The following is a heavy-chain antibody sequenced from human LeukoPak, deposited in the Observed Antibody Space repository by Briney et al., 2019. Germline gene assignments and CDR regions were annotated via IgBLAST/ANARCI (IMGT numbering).Heavy chain of an antibody. CDR2: INPNSGGT. CDR1: GYTFTVYY. V-gene: IGHV1-2*04. J-gene: IGHJ6*02. Sequence: GASVKVSCKASGYTFTVYYMHWVRQAPGQGLEWMGRINPNSGGTNYAQKFQGWVTMTRDTSISTAYMELSRLRSDDTAVYYCARGDSSWYGDYVMDVWGQGTTVTVSS. D-gene: IGHD6-13*01. CDR3: ARGDSSWYGDYVMDV.